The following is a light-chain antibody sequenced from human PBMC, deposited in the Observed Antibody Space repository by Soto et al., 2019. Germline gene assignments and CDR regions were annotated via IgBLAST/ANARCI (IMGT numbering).Light chain of an antibody. V-gene: IGKV1-9*01. CDR1: QDISNY. CDR2: AAS. Sequence: DIQLTQSPSFLSASIGDRLIITCRASQDISNYLAWYQQKPGKAPNVLIYAASTLHSGVSSRFSGSGSGTEFTLTISSLQPEDFASYYCQHLNTYPWPFGLGTKVDIK. J-gene: IGKJ1*01. CDR3: QHLNTYPWP.